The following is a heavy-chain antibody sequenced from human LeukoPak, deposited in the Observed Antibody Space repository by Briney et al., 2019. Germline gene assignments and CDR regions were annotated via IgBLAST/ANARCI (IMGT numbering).Heavy chain of an antibody. CDR2: IYYSGST. CDR3: ARRELGNAFDI. V-gene: IGHV4-30-4*01. Sequence: SETLSLTCTVSGGSISSGDYYWSWIRQPPGKGLEWIGYIYYSGSTYYNPSLKSRVTISVDTFKNQFSLKLSSVTAADTAVYYCARRELGNAFDIWGQGTMVTVSS. CDR1: GGSISSGDYY. D-gene: IGHD7-27*01. J-gene: IGHJ3*02.